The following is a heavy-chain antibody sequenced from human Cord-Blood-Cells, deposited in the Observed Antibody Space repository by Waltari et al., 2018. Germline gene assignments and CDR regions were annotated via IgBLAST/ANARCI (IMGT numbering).Heavy chain of an antibody. D-gene: IGHD1-26*01. CDR2: ISYDGSNK. CDR3: ARDSLLRGFDY. CDR1: GFTFSRYA. V-gene: IGHV3-30-3*01. Sequence: QVQLVESGGGVVQPGRSLRLSCAASGFTFSRYAMHWVRQAPGKGLEWVAVISYDGSNKYYADSVKGRFTISRDNSKNTLYLQMNSLRAEDTAVYYCARDSLLRGFDYWGQGTLVTVSS. J-gene: IGHJ4*02.